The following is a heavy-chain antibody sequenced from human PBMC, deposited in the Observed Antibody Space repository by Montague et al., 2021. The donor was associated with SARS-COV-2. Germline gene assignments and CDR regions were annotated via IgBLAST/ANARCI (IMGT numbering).Heavy chain of an antibody. J-gene: IGHJ6*03. D-gene: IGHD2-2*02. Sequence: SETLSPTCAVSGGSFSRYYWSWIRQPPGKGLEWIGEISQSGNTKYNPSLQSRVSISLDTSRNQFSLKVSSVTAADTAIYYCARLGDGIVPSPILGRGPYSSFYYMYVWGKGTTVTVSS. CDR2: ISQSGNT. CDR3: ARLGDGIVPSPILGRGPYSSFYYMYV. V-gene: IGHV4-34*01. CDR1: GGSFSRYY.